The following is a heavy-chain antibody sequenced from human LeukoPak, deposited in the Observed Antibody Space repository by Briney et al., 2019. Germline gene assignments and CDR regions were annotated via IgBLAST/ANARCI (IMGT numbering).Heavy chain of an antibody. Sequence: LSLTCTVSGGSISSGDYYWSWIRQPPGKGLEWVSAISGSGGNTYYADSVKGRFTISRDNSKNTLYLQMNSLRAEDTAVYYCATSLLLWFGESPRADYWGQGTLVTVSS. CDR1: GGSISSGDYY. CDR2: ISGSGGNT. D-gene: IGHD3-10*01. CDR3: ATSLLLWFGESPRADY. J-gene: IGHJ4*02. V-gene: IGHV3-23*01.